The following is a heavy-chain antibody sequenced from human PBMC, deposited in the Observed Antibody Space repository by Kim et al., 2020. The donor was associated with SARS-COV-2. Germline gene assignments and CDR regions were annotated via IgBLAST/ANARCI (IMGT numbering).Heavy chain of an antibody. CDR3: ARYSRKYGTQGSCHSADS. Sequence: SVKGRFTISRDDSKKTLYLEMSSLRPEDTAVYYCARYSRKYGTQGSCHSADSWGQGTLVTVSS. V-gene: IGHV3-30*15. J-gene: IGHJ4*02. D-gene: IGHD2-15*01.